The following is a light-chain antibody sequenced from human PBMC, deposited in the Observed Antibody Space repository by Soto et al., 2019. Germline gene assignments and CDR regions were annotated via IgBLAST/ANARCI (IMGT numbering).Light chain of an antibody. CDR1: SSNIGRSY. J-gene: IGLJ2*01. Sequence: QSVLTQPPSASGTPGQRVTISCSGSSSNIGRSYVFWYKQLPGTAPRLLIDRNNQRPSGLPDRFAGSKSVTGASLASRGLRSDDEAVYYCAAWDDSLSGVVFGGGTKLTVL. V-gene: IGLV1-47*01. CDR3: AAWDDSLSGVV. CDR2: RNN.